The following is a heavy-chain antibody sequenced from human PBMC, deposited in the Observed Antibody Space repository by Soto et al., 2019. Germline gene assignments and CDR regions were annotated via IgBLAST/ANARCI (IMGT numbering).Heavy chain of an antibody. CDR2: ISWNSGSI. V-gene: IGHV3-9*01. Sequence: EVQLVESGGGLEQPGRSLRLSCVASGFTFHDYAMHWVRQAPGKGLEWVSGISWNSGSIGYADSVKGRFTISRDNAKNSLYLQRNSLRVEDTALYYCAKDSPTKEVTTFQSHYYYGMDVWGQGNTVTVSS. D-gene: IGHD4-17*01. J-gene: IGHJ6*02. CDR3: AKDSPTKEVTTFQSHYYYGMDV. CDR1: GFTFHDYA.